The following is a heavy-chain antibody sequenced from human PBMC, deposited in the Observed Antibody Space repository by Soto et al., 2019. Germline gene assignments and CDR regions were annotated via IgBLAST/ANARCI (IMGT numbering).Heavy chain of an antibody. J-gene: IGHJ4*02. CDR2: IRSKANSYAT. D-gene: IGHD2-15*01. V-gene: IGHV3-73*01. CDR3: TRRPEGYCSGGSCPMCDY. Sequence: GGSLRLSCAASGFTFSGSAMHWVRQASGKGLEWVGRIRSKANSYATAYAASVKGRFTISRDDSKNTAYLQMNSLKTEDTAVYYCTRRPEGYCSGGSCPMCDYWGQGTLVTVSS. CDR1: GFTFSGSA.